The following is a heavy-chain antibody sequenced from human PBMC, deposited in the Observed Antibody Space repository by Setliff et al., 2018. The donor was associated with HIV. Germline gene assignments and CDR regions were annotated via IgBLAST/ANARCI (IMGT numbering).Heavy chain of an antibody. CDR1: GYSFTTNW. D-gene: IGHD3-16*02. V-gene: IGHV5-51*01. J-gene: IGHJ3*01. Sequence: GASLKISWKASGYSFTTNWLGWVRKLPGKALEWMGIIYPSDPDARYSPPFQGQVTISADKSITTAYLQWSSLKASDTSTYYCARQGSRAYLYDHVWGSYRWDVFDVWGQGTVVTVSS. CDR2: IYPSDPDA. CDR3: ARQGSRAYLYDHVWGSYRWDVFDV.